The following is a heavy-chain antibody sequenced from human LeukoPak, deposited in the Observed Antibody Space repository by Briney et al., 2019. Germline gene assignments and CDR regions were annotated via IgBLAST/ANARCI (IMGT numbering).Heavy chain of an antibody. CDR3: ASSRVTGDFDY. CDR2: IYYSGST. J-gene: IGHJ4*02. V-gene: IGHV4-59*02. CDR1: GGSVSGYY. Sequence: SETLSLTCTVSGGSVSGYYWNWNRQPPGKGLEWIGYIYYSGSTNYNPSLKSRVTISVDTSKNQFSLKLSSVTAADTAVYYCASSRVTGDFDYWGQGTLVTVSA. D-gene: IGHD2-21*02.